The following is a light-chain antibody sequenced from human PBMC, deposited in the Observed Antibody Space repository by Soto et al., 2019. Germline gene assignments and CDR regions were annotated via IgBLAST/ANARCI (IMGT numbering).Light chain of an antibody. CDR2: YTN. J-gene: IGLJ2*01. CDR1: SGSVSTSYY. V-gene: IGLV8-61*01. CDR3: VLYMGSGIWV. Sequence: QTVVTQEAWFSVSPGGTATLTCGLSSGSVSTSYYPSWYQQTPGQAPRTLIYYTNTRSSGVPDRFSGSILGNKAALTITGAQADDESDYYCVLYMGSGIWVFGGGTKLTVL.